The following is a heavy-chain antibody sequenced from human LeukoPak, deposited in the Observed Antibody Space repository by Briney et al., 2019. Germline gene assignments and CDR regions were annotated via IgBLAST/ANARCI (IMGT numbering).Heavy chain of an antibody. J-gene: IGHJ6*03. CDR1: GFTFSSYG. D-gene: IGHD3-10*01. Sequence: PGGSLRLSCAASGFTFSSYGMHWVRQAPGKGLEWVAFIRYDGSNKYYADSAKGRFTISRDNSKNTLYLQMNSLRAEDTAVYYCARDPYGVRPSYMDVWGKGTTVTVSS. CDR3: ARDPYGVRPSYMDV. V-gene: IGHV3-30*02. CDR2: IRYDGSNK.